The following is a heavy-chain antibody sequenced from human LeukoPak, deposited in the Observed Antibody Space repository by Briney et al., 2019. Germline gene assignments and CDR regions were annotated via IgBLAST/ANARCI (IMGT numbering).Heavy chain of an antibody. V-gene: IGHV1-3*01. CDR1: GDDFSTYV. CDR3: ARVGGP. CDR2: INAGNGNT. D-gene: IGHD3-16*01. Sequence: ASVKVSCKASGDDFSTYVITWVRQAPGQRLEWMGWINAGNGNTKYSQKFQGRVTITRDTSASTAYMELSSLRSEDTAVYYCARVGGPWGQGTLVTVSS. J-gene: IGHJ5*02.